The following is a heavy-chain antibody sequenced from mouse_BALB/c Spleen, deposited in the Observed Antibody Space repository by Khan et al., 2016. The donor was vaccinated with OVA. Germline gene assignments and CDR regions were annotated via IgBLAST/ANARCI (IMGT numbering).Heavy chain of an antibody. V-gene: IGHV2-6-7*01. Sequence: QMQLEESGPGLVAPSQSLSITCTVSGFSLTGYGVNWVRQPPGKGLEWLGMIWGDGSTDYNSALKSRLSISKDNSKSQVFLKMNSLHTDDTARYYCAREIYYDYAYYYAIDYWGQGTSVTVSS. J-gene: IGHJ4*01. CDR1: GFSLTGYG. CDR2: IWGDGST. CDR3: AREIYYDYAYYYAIDY. D-gene: IGHD2-4*01.